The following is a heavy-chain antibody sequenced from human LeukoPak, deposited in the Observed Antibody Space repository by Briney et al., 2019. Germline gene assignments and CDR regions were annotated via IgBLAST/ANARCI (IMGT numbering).Heavy chain of an antibody. CDR3: ASRKDSSSWYYFDY. Sequence: ASVKVSCKASGYTFTGYYMHWVRQAPGQGLEWMGWINPNSGGTNYAQKFQGRVTMTRDTSFTTSYMELSSLRSDDTAVYYCASRKDSSSWYYFDYWGQGTLVTVSS. CDR2: INPNSGGT. D-gene: IGHD6-13*01. J-gene: IGHJ4*02. V-gene: IGHV1-2*02. CDR1: GYTFTGYY.